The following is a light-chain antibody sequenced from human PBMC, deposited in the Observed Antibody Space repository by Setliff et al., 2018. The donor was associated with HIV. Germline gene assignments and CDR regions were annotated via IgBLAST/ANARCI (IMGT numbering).Light chain of an antibody. CDR2: EVN. V-gene: IGLV2-14*01. J-gene: IGLJ1*01. CDR1: GNDIGIYNY. CDR3: SSYTTNSTYV. Sequence: QSALTQPASVSGSPGQSITISCTGTGNDIGIYNYVSWYQHHPGKAPKLMIYEVNNRPSGVSSRFSGSKSGNTASLTISGLQAEDEADYYCSSYTTNSTYVFAIGTKV.